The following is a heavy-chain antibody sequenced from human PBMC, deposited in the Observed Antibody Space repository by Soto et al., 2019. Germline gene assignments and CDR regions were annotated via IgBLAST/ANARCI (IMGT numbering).Heavy chain of an antibody. CDR3: ARDGYYYDSSGYYRTFYYYYGMDV. CDR2: IYYSGST. J-gene: IGHJ6*02. CDR1: GGSISSGGYY. Sequence: SETLSLTCTVSGGSISSGGYYWSWIRQHPGKGLEWIGYIYYSGSTYYNPSLKSRVTISADTSKNQFSLKLSSVTAADTAVYYCARDGYYYDSSGYYRTFYYYYGMDVWGQGTTVTVSS. D-gene: IGHD3-22*01. V-gene: IGHV4-31*03.